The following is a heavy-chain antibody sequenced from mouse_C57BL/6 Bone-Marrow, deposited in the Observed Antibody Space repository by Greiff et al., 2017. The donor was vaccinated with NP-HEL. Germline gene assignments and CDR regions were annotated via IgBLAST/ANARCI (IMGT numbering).Heavy chain of an antibody. CDR2: ISSGGSYT. CDR3: ARQWLRWYFDV. J-gene: IGHJ1*03. V-gene: IGHV5-6*01. D-gene: IGHD2-2*01. Sequence: EVKLMESGGDLVKPGGSLKLSCAASGFTFSSYGMSWVRQTPDKRLEWVATISSGGSYTYYLDSVKGRFTISRDNAKNTLYLQMSSLKSEDTAMYYCARQWLRWYFDVWGTGTTVTVSS. CDR1: GFTFSSYG.